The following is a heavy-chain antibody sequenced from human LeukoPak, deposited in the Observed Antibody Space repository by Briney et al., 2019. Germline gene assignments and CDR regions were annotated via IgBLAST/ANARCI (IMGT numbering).Heavy chain of an antibody. CDR3: ARGNRPAFDY. V-gene: IGHV3-33*01. CDR2: IWYDGTNK. J-gene: IGHJ4*02. CDR1: GFTFSSHG. D-gene: IGHD1-14*01. Sequence: GGSLRLSCAASGFTFSSHGIHWVRQAQGRGLEWVAVIWYDGTNKYYEDSVKGGLSISRENSKNRVYLQMNSLRAEDTAVYYCARGNRPAFDYWGQGTLVTVSS.